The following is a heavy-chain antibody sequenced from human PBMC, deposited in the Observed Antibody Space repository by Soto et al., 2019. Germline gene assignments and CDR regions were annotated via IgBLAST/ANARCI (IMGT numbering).Heavy chain of an antibody. CDR3: ASAGGGYYYYMDV. CDR1: GGTFSSYT. D-gene: IGHD3-10*01. CDR2: IIPILGIA. Sequence: KVSCKASGGTFSSYTISWVRQAPGQGLEWMGRIIPILGIANYAQKFQGRVTITADKSTSTAYMELSSLRSEDTAVYYCASAGGGYYYYMDVWGKGTTVTVSS. V-gene: IGHV1-69*02. J-gene: IGHJ6*03.